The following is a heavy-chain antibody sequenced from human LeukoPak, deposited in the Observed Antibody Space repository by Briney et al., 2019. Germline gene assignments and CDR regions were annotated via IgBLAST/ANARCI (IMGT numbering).Heavy chain of an antibody. Sequence: PGGSLRLSCAASGFTFSNYALHWVRQAPGKGLEGVAFISNDGRNKNYADSVEGRFTISRDNSKNTLYLQMNSLRAEDTAVYYCVRDDRGYSGYHFDYWGQGTLVTVSS. D-gene: IGHD5-12*01. J-gene: IGHJ4*02. CDR1: GFTFSNYA. CDR2: ISNDGRNK. CDR3: VRDDRGYSGYHFDY. V-gene: IGHV3-30*14.